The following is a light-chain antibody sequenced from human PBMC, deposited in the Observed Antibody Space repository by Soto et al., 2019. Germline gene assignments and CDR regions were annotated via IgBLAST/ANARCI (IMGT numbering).Light chain of an antibody. CDR1: QAISNY. V-gene: IGKV1-16*01. Sequence: DIQMTQSPSSLSASLGDRVTITCRASQAISNYVAWFQQKPGKAPKSLIFAASNLQSGVPSRFSASGSGTYFTLTISGLQPEDFAVYYCQQYYSLPTFGGGTKVEVQ. CDR3: QQYYSLPT. J-gene: IGKJ4*01. CDR2: AAS.